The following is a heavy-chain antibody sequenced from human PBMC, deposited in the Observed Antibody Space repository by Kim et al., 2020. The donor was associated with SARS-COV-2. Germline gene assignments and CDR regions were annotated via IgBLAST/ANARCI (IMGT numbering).Heavy chain of an antibody. CDR1: GFNFSPYA. Sequence: GGSLRLSCVASGFNFSPYAMNWVRQAPGKGLEWVSGISGRGGYTKYADSVKGRFTVSRDNAKNTLHLQMSSLRAGDTAIYYCVKDQKFALFLGQALGSTYYFAMDLWGQGTTVTVSS. D-gene: IGHD3-10*01. V-gene: IGHV3-23*01. CDR3: VKDQKFALFLGQALGSTYYFAMDL. J-gene: IGHJ6*02. CDR2: ISGRGGYT.